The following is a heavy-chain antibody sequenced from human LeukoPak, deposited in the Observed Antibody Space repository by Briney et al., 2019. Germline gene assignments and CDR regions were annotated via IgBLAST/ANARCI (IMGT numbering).Heavy chain of an antibody. V-gene: IGHV3-30*02. J-gene: IGHJ3*02. CDR2: IRDDGSNK. D-gene: IGHD2-2*01. CDR3: AKDLHQVFDI. Sequence: GGSLRLSCAASGFTLRSYGMHRVRQAPGKGLEWVSFIRDDGSNKYYVDSVKGRFTVSRDDSKDTLYLQLNSLRPEDTAVYYCAKDLHQVFDIWGQGTMVTVSS. CDR1: GFTLRSYG.